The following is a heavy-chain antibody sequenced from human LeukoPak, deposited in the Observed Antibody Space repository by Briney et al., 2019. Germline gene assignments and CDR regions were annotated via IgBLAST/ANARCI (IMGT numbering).Heavy chain of an antibody. V-gene: IGHV4-34*01. CDR3: ARGRLAADTFFYDTNGYYYFDS. CDR1: GGSLSAYY. CDR2: INDSGST. Sequence: SETLSLTCAAHGGSLSAYYWSWIRQPPGKALEWIGKINDSGSTNHNPSLKSRVTISVDTSKSQFSLKLSSVTAADTAVYYCARGRLAADTFFYDTNGYYYFDSWGQGTLVTVSS. J-gene: IGHJ4*02. D-gene: IGHD3-22*01.